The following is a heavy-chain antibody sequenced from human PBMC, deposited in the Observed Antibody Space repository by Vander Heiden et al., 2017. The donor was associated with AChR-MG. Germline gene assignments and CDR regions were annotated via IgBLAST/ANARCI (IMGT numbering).Heavy chain of an antibody. CDR3: ALEEWGYFDY. Sequence: EVHLLESGGGLVQPGGSLRLSCAASRFNFSSHAMSWVRQAPGRGLEWVSTIHGSGGTTCYADSVKGRFTISRDDSKSTLYLEMKSLRAEDTAVYYCALEEWGYFDYWGQGTLVTVSS. CDR1: RFNFSSHA. D-gene: IGHD1-1*01. V-gene: IGHV3-23*01. CDR2: IHGSGGTT. J-gene: IGHJ4*02.